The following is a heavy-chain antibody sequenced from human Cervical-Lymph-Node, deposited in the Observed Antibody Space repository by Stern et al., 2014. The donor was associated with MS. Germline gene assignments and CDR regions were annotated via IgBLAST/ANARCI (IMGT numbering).Heavy chain of an antibody. J-gene: IGHJ4*02. Sequence: VQLVQSGGGVVQPGRSLRLSCAASGFTFSSYGMHWVRQAPGKGLEWVAVIWYDGSNKYYADSVKGRFTISRDNSKNTLYLQMNSLRAEDTAVYYCARDGPDSSGYYWFWDYWGQGTLVTVSS. CDR2: IWYDGSNK. CDR1: GFTFSSYG. D-gene: IGHD3-22*01. CDR3: ARDGPDSSGYYWFWDY. V-gene: IGHV3-33*01.